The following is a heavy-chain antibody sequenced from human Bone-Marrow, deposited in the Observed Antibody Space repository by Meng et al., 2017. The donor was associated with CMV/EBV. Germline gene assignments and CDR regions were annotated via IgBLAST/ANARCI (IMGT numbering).Heavy chain of an antibody. J-gene: IGHJ4*02. CDR3: VRGEAVFDY. Sequence: GGSLRLSCAASGFAFSSYWTSWVRQAGGKGLEWVAKINHDESEKHYVDSGKGRFTISRHDGKNSMFPQMDSLRAEDTAVYYCVRGEAVFDYWGQGTLVTVSS. CDR2: INHDESEK. D-gene: IGHD6-19*01. V-gene: IGHV3-7*01. CDR1: GFAFSSYW.